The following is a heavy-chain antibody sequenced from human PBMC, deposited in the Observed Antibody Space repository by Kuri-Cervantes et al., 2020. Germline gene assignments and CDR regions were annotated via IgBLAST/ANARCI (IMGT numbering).Heavy chain of an antibody. CDR2: IYYSGST. CDR3: ARDRSSSWN. CDR1: GGSISSSSYY. D-gene: IGHD6-13*01. V-gene: IGHV4-39*07. J-gene: IGHJ4*02. Sequence: SETLSLTCTVSGGSISSSSYYWGWIRQPPGKGLEWIGSIYYSGSTYYNPSLKSRVTISVDTSKNQFSLKLSSVTAADTAVYYCARDRSSSWNWGQGTLVTVSS.